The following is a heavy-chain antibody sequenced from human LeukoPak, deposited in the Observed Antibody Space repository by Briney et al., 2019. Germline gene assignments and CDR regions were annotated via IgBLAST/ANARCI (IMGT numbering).Heavy chain of an antibody. J-gene: IGHJ5*02. Sequence: GGSLRLSCAASGFTFSGSAMHWVRQASGKGLEWVGRIRSKANSYATAYAASVKGRFTISRDDSKNTAYLQMNSLKTEDTAVYYCTRQAYSSSSYNWFDPWGQGTLVTVSS. CDR2: IRSKANSYAT. CDR1: GFTFSGSA. V-gene: IGHV3-73*01. D-gene: IGHD6-6*01. CDR3: TRQAYSSSSYNWFDP.